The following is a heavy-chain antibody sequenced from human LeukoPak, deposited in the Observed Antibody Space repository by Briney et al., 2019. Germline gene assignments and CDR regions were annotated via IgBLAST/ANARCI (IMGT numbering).Heavy chain of an antibody. Sequence: PSQTLSLTCTVSGGSISSSSYYWGWIRQPPGKGLEWIGSIYYSGSTYYNPSLKSRVTISVDTSKNQFSPKLSSVTAADTAVYYCARHYRNRDTDWFDPWGQGTLVTVSS. CDR3: ARHYRNRDTDWFDP. V-gene: IGHV4-39*01. J-gene: IGHJ5*02. D-gene: IGHD3-16*02. CDR1: GGSISSSSYY. CDR2: IYYSGST.